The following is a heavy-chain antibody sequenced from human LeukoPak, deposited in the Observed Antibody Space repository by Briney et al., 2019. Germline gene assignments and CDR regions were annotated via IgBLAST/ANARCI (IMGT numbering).Heavy chain of an antibody. J-gene: IGHJ3*02. CDR1: GDSISTYS. V-gene: IGHV4-59*12. CDR3: ARSSAGSGHDAFDI. CDR2: IHSSGHT. D-gene: IGHD3-10*01. Sequence: SETLSLTCSVPGDSISTYSWSWIRQSPGTGLEWIGYIHSSGHTDYNPSLKGRVTISVDTSQNHFSQKLTSVTAADTAVYYCARSSAGSGHDAFDIWGQGTMVTVSS.